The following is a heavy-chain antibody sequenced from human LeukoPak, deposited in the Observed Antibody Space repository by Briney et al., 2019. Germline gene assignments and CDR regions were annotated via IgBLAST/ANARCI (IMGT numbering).Heavy chain of an antibody. D-gene: IGHD5-12*01. CDR2: ISSSGSTI. CDR3: ARDPTPIGGYDYDYYYYYMDV. CDR1: GFTFSDYY. V-gene: IGHV3-11*01. Sequence: PGGSLRLSCAASGFTFSDYYMSWIRQAPGKGLEWVSYISSSGSTIYYADSVKGRFTISRDNAKNSLYLQMNSLRAEDTAVYYCARDPTPIGGYDYDYYYYYMDVWGKGTMVTISS. J-gene: IGHJ6*03.